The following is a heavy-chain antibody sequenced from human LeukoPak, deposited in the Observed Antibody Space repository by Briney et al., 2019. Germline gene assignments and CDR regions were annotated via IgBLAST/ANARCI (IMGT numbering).Heavy chain of an antibody. J-gene: IGHJ4*02. V-gene: IGHV3-7*01. CDR1: GFTFSSYW. D-gene: IGHD3-10*01. CDR2: IKQDGSEK. Sequence: GGSLRLSCAASGFTFSSYWMSWVRQAPGKGLEWVANIKQDGSEKYYVDSVKGRFTISRDNAKNSLYLQMNSLRAEDTAGYYCARDAYRYENDGFFDNWGQGTLVTVSS. CDR3: ARDAYRYENDGFFDN.